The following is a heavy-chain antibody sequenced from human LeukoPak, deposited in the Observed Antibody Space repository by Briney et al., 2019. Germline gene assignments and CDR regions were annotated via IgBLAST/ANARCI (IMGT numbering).Heavy chain of an antibody. V-gene: IGHV4-59*08. D-gene: IGHD4-17*01. J-gene: IGHJ4*02. Sequence: KPSETLSLTCTVSGGSISSYYWSWIRQPPGKGLEWIGYIYYSGSTNYNPSLKSRVTISVDTSKNQFSLKLSSVTAADTAVYYCARGLGLTAVTEYYFDYWGQGTLVTVSS. CDR1: GGSISSYY. CDR2: IYYSGST. CDR3: ARGLGLTAVTEYYFDY.